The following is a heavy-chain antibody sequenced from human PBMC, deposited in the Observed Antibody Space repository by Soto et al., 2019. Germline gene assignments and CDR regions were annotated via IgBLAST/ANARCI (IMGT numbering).Heavy chain of an antibody. V-gene: IGHV3-23*01. CDR2: ISVSGANK. Sequence: GGSLRLSCAASGFTFSSYAMSWVRQAPGKGLEWVPGISVSGANKYYADAVKGRFTISRDNSKNTLYLQMNNLRAEDTAVYYCADGGEWSFNFVYWGQGTQVTVSS. J-gene: IGHJ4*02. CDR3: ADGGEWSFNFVY. D-gene: IGHD3-3*01. CDR1: GFTFSSYA.